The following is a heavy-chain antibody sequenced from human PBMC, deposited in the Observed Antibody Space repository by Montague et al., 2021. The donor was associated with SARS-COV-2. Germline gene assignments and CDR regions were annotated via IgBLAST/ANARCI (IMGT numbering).Heavy chain of an antibody. CDR1: GGSISSSNW. V-gene: IGHV4-4*02. J-gene: IGHJ4*02. CDR2: IYHSGST. CDR3: ARDATMVSHSYFDY. D-gene: IGHD4/OR15-4a*01. Sequence: SETLSLTCAVSGGSISSSNWWSWVRQPLGKGLEWIGEIYHSGSTDYNPSLKSRVTISVDKSKNQFSLKLSSVTAADTAVYYCARDATMVSHSYFDYWGQGTLVTVSS.